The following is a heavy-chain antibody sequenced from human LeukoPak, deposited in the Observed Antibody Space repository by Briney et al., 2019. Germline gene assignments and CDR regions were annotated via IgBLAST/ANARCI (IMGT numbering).Heavy chain of an antibody. V-gene: IGHV4-59*01. J-gene: IGHJ4*02. CDR3: ARTRYTAMAAPFDY. Sequence: SETLSLTCTVSGGSISSYHWSWIRQPPGKGLEWIGYIYYSGSTNYNPSLKSRVTISVDTSKNQFSLKLSSVTAADTAVYYCARTRYTAMAAPFDYWGQGTLVTVSS. CDR1: GGSISSYH. D-gene: IGHD5-18*01. CDR2: IYYSGST.